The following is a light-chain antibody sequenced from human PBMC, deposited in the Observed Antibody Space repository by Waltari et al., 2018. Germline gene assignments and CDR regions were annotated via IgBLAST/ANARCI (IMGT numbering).Light chain of an antibody. CDR2: EAS. CDR1: RGVGGW. CDR3: QQYNDLYS. V-gene: IGKV1-5*01. J-gene: IGKJ2*01. Sequence: DIQITQSPSALSASVGDTVTINCRTSRGVGGWMAWFQQKPDKAPRLLIYEASSLADGVPPRFSGSGSATEFTLTISGLQPDDLATYYCQQYNDLYSFGRGTKLEI.